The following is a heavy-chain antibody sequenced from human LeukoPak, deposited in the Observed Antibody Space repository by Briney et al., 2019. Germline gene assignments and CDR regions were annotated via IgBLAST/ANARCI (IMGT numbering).Heavy chain of an antibody. Sequence: GASVKVSCKASGGTFISYAISWVRQAPGQGLEWMGGIIPIFGTANYAQKFQGRVTITADESTSTAYMELSSLRSEDTAVYYCARDGSSGYFDYWGQGTLVTVSS. CDR3: ARDGSSGYFDY. V-gene: IGHV1-69*13. CDR1: GGTFISYA. CDR2: IIPIFGTA. J-gene: IGHJ4*02. D-gene: IGHD3-22*01.